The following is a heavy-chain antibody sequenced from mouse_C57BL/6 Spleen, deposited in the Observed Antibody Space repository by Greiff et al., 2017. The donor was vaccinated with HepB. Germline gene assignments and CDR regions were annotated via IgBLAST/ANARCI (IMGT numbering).Heavy chain of an antibody. V-gene: IGHV1-50*01. CDR2: IDPSDSYT. CDR3: ARSYYGSNYFDY. J-gene: IGHJ2*01. D-gene: IGHD1-1*01. Sequence: QVQLKQPGAELVKPGASVKLSCKASGYTFTSYWMQWVKQRPGQGLEWIGEIDPSDSYTNYNQKFKGKATLTVDTSSSTAYMQLSSLTSEDSAVYYCARSYYGSNYFDYWGQGTTLTVSS. CDR1: GYTFTSYW.